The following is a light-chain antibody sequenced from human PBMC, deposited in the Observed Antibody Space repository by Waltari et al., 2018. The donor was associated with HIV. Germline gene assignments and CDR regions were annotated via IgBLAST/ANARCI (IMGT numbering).Light chain of an antibody. J-gene: IGKJ4*01. CDR2: WAS. CDR1: RTVYFNSNNQNY. CDR3: QQYYTIEST. Sequence: DIVMTQSPDSLPVSLGESATMNCRSSRTVYFNSNNQNYLAWYQQKPGQSPKVLIYWASTRASGVPGRFSGSGSGTDFNLTISSLQADDVAVYYCQQYYTIESTFGGGTKVEIK. V-gene: IGKV4-1*01.